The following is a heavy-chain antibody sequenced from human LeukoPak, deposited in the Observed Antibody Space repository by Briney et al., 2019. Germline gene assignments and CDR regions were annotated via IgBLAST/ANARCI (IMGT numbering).Heavy chain of an antibody. Sequence: PGGSLRLSCAASGFTFSSYGMHWVRQAPGKGLEWVAFIRYDGSNKYYADSVKGRFTISRDNSKNTLYLQMNSLRAEDTAVYYCATREWELIDYWGQGTLVTVSS. D-gene: IGHD1-26*01. J-gene: IGHJ4*02. CDR2: IRYDGSNK. CDR1: GFTFSSYG. CDR3: ATREWELIDY. V-gene: IGHV3-30*02.